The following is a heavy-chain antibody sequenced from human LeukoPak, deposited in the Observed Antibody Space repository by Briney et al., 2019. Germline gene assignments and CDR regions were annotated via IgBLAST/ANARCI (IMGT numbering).Heavy chain of an antibody. CDR2: INAGNGNT. D-gene: IGHD2-15*01. J-gene: IGHJ6*02. CDR3: ARERWHCRVNCYSVYYYALDV. V-gene: IGHV1-3*01. Sequence: GASVKVSCKASGYTFTSYAMHWVRQAPGQRLEWMGWINAGNGNTKYSQKFQGRVTITRDTSASTAYMELSSLRSEDTAVYYCARERWHCRVNCYSVYYYALDVWGQGTTVTVSS. CDR1: GYTFTSYA.